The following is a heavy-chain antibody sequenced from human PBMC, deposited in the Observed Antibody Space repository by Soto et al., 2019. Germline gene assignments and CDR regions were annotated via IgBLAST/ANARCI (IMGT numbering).Heavy chain of an antibody. V-gene: IGHV4-34*01. J-gene: IGHJ5*01. Sequence: ETLSLTCAVYGGSFSGYYWTWIRQSPGKGLEWIGDINHSGRVNYSPSLKSRVTISLDTSKNQFSLTLSAVTAADTAMYYCSTRAYDTNGYYRFDPWGQGTLVTVSS. CDR1: GGSFSGYY. CDR2: INHSGRV. D-gene: IGHD3-22*01. CDR3: STRAYDTNGYYRFDP.